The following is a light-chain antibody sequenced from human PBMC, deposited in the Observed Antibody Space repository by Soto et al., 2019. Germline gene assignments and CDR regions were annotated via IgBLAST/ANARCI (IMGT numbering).Light chain of an antibody. V-gene: IGKV3-20*01. CDR2: DAS. Sequence: IVLTQSPATLSLSPGERATLSCRASQSVSSYLAWYQQKPGPAPRLLIYDASSRATGISDRFTGSGSGTDFTLTISRMEPEDCEVDCCQQYGSSPRTFGQGTKVDIK. J-gene: IGKJ1*01. CDR3: QQYGSSPRT. CDR1: QSVSSY.